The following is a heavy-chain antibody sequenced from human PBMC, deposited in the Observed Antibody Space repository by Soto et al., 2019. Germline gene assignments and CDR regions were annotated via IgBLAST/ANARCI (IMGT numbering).Heavy chain of an antibody. CDR3: VREGHYYFDS. Sequence: PGGSLRLSCAASGFTFSAYEMHWVRQAPGQGLEWVSYISKSGGTTYYADSVKGRFTISRDDAKNSVYLQMSSLRPEDMAVYKCVREGHYYFDSWGQGALVTVSS. CDR2: ISKSGGTT. CDR1: GFTFSAYE. V-gene: IGHV3-48*03. J-gene: IGHJ4*02.